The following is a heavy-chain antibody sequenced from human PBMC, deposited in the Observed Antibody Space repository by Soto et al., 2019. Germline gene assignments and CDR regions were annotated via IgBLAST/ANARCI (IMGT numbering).Heavy chain of an antibody. V-gene: IGHV1-69*12. Sequence: QVQLVQSGAEVKKPESSVKVSCKAPGGTFSTYAISWVRQAPGQGLEWMGGILPMFGTANYAQRFQDRVTITADESTNTVYMKLSSLRSEETAVYFCASGIQLWLRRINNGYSGWGQGTLVIVSS. CDR3: ASGIQLWLRRINNGYSG. D-gene: IGHD5-18*01. J-gene: IGHJ4*02. CDR2: ILPMFGTA. CDR1: GGTFSTYA.